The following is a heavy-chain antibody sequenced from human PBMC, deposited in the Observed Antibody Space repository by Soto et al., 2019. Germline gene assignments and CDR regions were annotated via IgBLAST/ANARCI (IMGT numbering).Heavy chain of an antibody. Sequence: SVKVSCKASGGTFSSYAISWVRQAPGQGLEWMGGIIPIFGTANYAQKFQGRVTITADESTSSAYMELSSLRSEDTAVYYCARDPVELRPGFYYYYGMDVWGQGTTVTVSS. J-gene: IGHJ6*02. CDR2: IIPIFGTA. V-gene: IGHV1-69*13. D-gene: IGHD1-7*01. CDR1: GGTFSSYA. CDR3: ARDPVELRPGFYYYYGMDV.